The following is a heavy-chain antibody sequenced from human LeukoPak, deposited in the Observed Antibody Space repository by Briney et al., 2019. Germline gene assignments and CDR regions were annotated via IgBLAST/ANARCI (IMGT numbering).Heavy chain of an antibody. CDR1: GYTFTSYG. D-gene: IGHD2-15*01. V-gene: IGHV1-18*01. CDR2: ISAYNGNT. Sequence: GASVKVSCKASGYTFTSYGISWVRQAPGQGLEWMGWISAYNGNTNYAQKLQGRVTMTTDISTSTAYMELRSLRSDDTAVYYCARGRRVVPAGSIDYWGQGTLVTVSS. CDR3: ARGRRVVPAGSIDY. J-gene: IGHJ4*02.